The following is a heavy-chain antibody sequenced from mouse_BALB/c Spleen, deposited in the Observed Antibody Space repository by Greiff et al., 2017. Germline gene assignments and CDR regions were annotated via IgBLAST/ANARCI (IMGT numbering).Heavy chain of an antibody. V-gene: IGHV1-7*01. CDR1: GYTFTSYW. D-gene: IGHD4-1*01. CDR2: INPSTGYT. Sequence: QVQLQQSGAELAKPGASVKMSCKASGYTFTSYWMHWVKQRPGQGLEWIGYINPSTGYTEYNQKFKDKATLTADKSSSTAYMQLSSLTSEDSAVYYCANWDGGAYWGQGTLVTVSA. CDR3: ANWDGGAY. J-gene: IGHJ3*01.